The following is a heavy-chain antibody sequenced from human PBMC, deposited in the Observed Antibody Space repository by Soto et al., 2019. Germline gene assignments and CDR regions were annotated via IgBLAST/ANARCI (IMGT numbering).Heavy chain of an antibody. J-gene: IGHJ6*02. CDR2: IYSGGDI. Sequence: EVQLVESGGGLVQPGGSLRLSCAASGYAVGSNYMSWVRQAPGKGLEWVSVIYSGGDIYYADSVKNRFTVSRDSSKNTLHLQMSSLRADDTAVYYCCTSHTRAVWGQGTTVTVSS. V-gene: IGHV3-66*01. D-gene: IGHD1-26*01. CDR3: CTSHTRAV. CDR1: GYAVGSNY.